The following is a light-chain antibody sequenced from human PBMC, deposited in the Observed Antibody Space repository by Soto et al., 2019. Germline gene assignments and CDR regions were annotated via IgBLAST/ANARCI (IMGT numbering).Light chain of an antibody. CDR2: WAS. CDR1: QSVLYSSNNKNY. V-gene: IGKV4-1*01. CDR3: QQYYATPLT. Sequence: DIVMTQSPDSLAVSLGERATINCKSSQSVLYSSNNKNYLAWYQQKPGQPPKLLIYWASTRESGVPDRFSGSGSETDFTLTISSLQAEDVAVYYCQQYYATPLTFGGGTKVESK. J-gene: IGKJ4*01.